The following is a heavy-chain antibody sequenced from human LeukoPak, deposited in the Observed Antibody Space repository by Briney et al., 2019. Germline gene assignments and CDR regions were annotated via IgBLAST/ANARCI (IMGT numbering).Heavy chain of an antibody. CDR2: IRYDGSNK. CDR1: GFTFSNYG. Sequence: GGSLRLSCAASGFTFSNYGMHWVRQAPGKGLEWVAFIRYDGSNKYYADSVKGRFTISRDNSKNTLYLQMNSLRAEDTAVYYCARRAGAYSHPYDYWGQGTLVTVSS. D-gene: IGHD4/OR15-4a*01. CDR3: ARRAGAYSHPYDY. V-gene: IGHV3-30*02. J-gene: IGHJ4*02.